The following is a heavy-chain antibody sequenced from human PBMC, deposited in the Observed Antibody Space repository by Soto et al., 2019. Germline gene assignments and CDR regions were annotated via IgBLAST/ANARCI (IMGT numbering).Heavy chain of an antibody. CDR1: GGSISSYY. Sequence: SETLSLTCTVSGGSISSYYWSWIRQPAGKGLEWIGRIYTSGSTNYNPSLKSRVTMSVDTSKNQFSLKLSSVTAADTAVYCCAGGKRIVVVDYWGQGTLVTVSS. J-gene: IGHJ4*02. CDR2: IYTSGST. V-gene: IGHV4-4*07. D-gene: IGHD2-15*01. CDR3: AGGKRIVVVDY.